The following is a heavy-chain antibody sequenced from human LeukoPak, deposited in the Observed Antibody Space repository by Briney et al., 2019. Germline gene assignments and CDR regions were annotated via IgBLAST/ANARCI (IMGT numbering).Heavy chain of an antibody. CDR1: GFTFSSYG. Sequence: GGTRRLSCAASGFTFSSYGMSWVRQAPGKGLEWVSAISGSGGSTYYADSVKGRFTISRDNSKNTLYLQMNSLRAEDTAVYYCAKDGGGIVVVITPFDYWGQGTLVTVSS. D-gene: IGHD3-22*01. CDR3: AKDGGGIVVVITPFDY. J-gene: IGHJ4*02. V-gene: IGHV3-23*01. CDR2: ISGSGGST.